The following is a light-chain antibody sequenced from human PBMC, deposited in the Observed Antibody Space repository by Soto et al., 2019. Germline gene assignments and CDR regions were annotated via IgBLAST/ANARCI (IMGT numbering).Light chain of an antibody. CDR1: NIGSKN. J-gene: IGLJ2*01. V-gene: IGLV3-9*01. CDR3: QVWDSSIV. CDR2: RDS. Sequence: SYELTQPLSVSVALGQTARITCGGNNIGSKNVHWYQQKPGQAPVLVIYRDSNRPSGIPERFSGSNSGNTATLTISRAQAGEEADYYCQVWDSSIVFGGGTKLTVL.